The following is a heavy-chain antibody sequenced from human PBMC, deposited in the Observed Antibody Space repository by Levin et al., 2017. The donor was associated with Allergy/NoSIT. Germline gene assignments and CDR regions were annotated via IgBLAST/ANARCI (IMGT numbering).Heavy chain of an antibody. Sequence: ASVKVSCKASGYTFTVNYIHWVRQAPGLGLEWMGWINPYTAGTNYAQNFQGRVTMTRDTSLSTTYLEVTRLRSDDTAVYYCARSRHVYGDYGRPFDYWGQGTPVTVSS. V-gene: IGHV1-2*02. D-gene: IGHD4-17*01. CDR3: ARSRHVYGDYGRPFDY. CDR2: INPYTAGT. J-gene: IGHJ4*02. CDR1: GYTFTVNY.